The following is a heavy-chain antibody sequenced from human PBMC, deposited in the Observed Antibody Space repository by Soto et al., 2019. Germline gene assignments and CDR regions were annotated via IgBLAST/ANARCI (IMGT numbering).Heavy chain of an antibody. Sequence: SETLSLTCTVSGGSISSSSYYWGWIRQPPGKGLEWIGRFYSGGSTYYNPSLKSRVTISVDTSKNQFSLKLSSVTAADTAVYYCERHAPSDTNGYYHIDPWGQRTLVTVSS. J-gene: IGHJ5*02. CDR3: ERHAPSDTNGYYHIDP. D-gene: IGHD3-22*01. CDR1: GGSISSSSYY. CDR2: FYSGGST. V-gene: IGHV4-39*01.